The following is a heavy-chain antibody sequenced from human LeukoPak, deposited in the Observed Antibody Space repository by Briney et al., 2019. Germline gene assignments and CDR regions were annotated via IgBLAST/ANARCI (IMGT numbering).Heavy chain of an antibody. D-gene: IGHD2-15*01. Sequence: GSLRLSCAASGFTFDDFAMHWVRQAPGKGLEWIGYIYYSGSTNYNPSLKSRVTISVDTSKNQFSLKLSSVTAADTAVYYCARARPLYCSGGSCDWFDPWGQGTLVTVSS. CDR2: IYYSGST. CDR3: ARARPLYCSGGSCDWFDP. V-gene: IGHV4-59*01. J-gene: IGHJ5*02. CDR1: GFTFDDFA.